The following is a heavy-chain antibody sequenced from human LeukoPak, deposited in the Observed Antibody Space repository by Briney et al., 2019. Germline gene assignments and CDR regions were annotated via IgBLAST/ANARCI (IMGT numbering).Heavy chain of an antibody. V-gene: IGHV3-66*01. CDR1: GFTVSSNY. J-gene: IGHJ4*02. CDR3: AKVSPTNSGVGY. CDR2: IYSGGST. D-gene: IGHD2-8*01. Sequence: GGSLRLSCAASGFTVSSNYMSWVRQAPGKGLEWVSVIYSGGSTYYADSVKGRFTISRDNSKNTLYLQMNSLRAEDTAVYYCAKVSPTNSGVGYWGQGTLVTVSS.